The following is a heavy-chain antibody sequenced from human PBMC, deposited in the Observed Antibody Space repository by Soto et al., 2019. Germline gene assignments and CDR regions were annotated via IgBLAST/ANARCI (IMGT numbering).Heavy chain of an antibody. CDR2: ISGYNGNT. V-gene: IGHV1-18*01. CDR1: GYTFFNYG. Sequence: QVQLVQSGAEVKKPGASVKVSCKASGYTFFNYGISWVRQAPGQGLEWMGWISGYNGNTNYAQKFQARVTMTTDTSTRTADMELRSLRSDDTALYYCARKSSTSSWFDPWGQGTLVTVSS. CDR3: ARKSSTSSWFDP. D-gene: IGHD2-2*01. J-gene: IGHJ5*02.